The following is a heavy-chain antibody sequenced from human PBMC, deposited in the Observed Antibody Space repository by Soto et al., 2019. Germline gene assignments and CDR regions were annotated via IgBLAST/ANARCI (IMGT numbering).Heavy chain of an antibody. CDR3: AIGSGYYNPVY. Sequence: ASVKVSCKASGYTFTSYAMHWVRQAPGQRLEWMGWINAGNGNTKYSQKFQGRATITRDTSASTAYMELSSLRSEDTAVYYCAIGSGYYNPVYWGQGTLVTVSS. CDR1: GYTFTSYA. V-gene: IGHV1-3*01. J-gene: IGHJ4*02. D-gene: IGHD3-3*01. CDR2: INAGNGNT.